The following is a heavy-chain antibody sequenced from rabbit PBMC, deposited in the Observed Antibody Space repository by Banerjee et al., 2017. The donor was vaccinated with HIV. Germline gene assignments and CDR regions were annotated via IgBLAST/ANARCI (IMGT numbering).Heavy chain of an antibody. D-gene: IGHD4-2*01. Sequence: QLVESGGGLVQPGGSLTLSCKASGFDFSSYYMSWVRQAPGKGLEWIGIIYAGKGSTDYASWVNGRFTISSDNAQNTVDLQMNSLTAVDRATYFCARSYYGGSTDPIAFNLWGQGTLVTVS. CDR3: ARSYYGGSTDPIAFNL. V-gene: IGHV1S7*01. J-gene: IGHJ4*01. CDR1: GFDFSSYY. CDR2: IYAGKGST.